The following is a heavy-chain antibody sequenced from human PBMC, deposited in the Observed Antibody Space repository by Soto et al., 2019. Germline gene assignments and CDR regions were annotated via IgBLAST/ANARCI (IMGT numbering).Heavy chain of an antibody. CDR3: ARAGLDYYDSSGYSDAFDI. CDR2: IYHSGST. V-gene: IGHV4-4*02. D-gene: IGHD3-22*01. CDR1: GGSISSSNW. Sequence: QVQQQESGPGLVKPSGTLSLTCAVSGGSISSSNWWSWVRQPPGKGLEWIGEIYHSGSTNYNPSLKSRVTISVDKSKNQFSLKLSSVTAADTAVYYCARAGLDYYDSSGYSDAFDIWGQGTMVTVSS. J-gene: IGHJ3*02.